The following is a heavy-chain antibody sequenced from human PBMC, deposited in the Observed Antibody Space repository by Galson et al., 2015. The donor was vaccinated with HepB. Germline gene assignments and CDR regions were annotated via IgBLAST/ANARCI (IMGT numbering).Heavy chain of an antibody. CDR3: ARGQTGYCSSTSCPGSYGMDV. CDR1: GGTFSSYA. V-gene: IGHV1-69*04. D-gene: IGHD2-2*01. CDR2: IIPILGIA. Sequence: SVKVSCKASGGTFSSYAISWVRQAPGQGLEWMGRIIPILGIANYAQKFQGRVTITADKSTSTAYMELSSLRSEDTAVYYCARGQTGYCSSTSCPGSYGMDVWGQGTTVTVSS. J-gene: IGHJ6*02.